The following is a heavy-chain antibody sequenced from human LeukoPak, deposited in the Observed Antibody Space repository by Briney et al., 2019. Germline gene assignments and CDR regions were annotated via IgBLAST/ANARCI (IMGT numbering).Heavy chain of an antibody. V-gene: IGHV4-39*07. CDR1: GASISSTTTY. D-gene: IGHD3-9*01. CDR2: INHSGST. J-gene: IGHJ4*02. CDR3: ARRSGVFDWFASPAFDY. Sequence: ASETLSLTCVVSGASISSTTTYWGWIRQPPGKGLEWIGEINHSGSTNYNPSLKSRVTISVDTSKNQFSLKLSSVTAADTAVYYCARRSGVFDWFASPAFDYWGQGTLVTVSS.